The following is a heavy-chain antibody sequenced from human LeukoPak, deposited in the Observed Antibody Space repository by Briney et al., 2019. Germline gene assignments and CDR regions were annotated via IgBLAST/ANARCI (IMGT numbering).Heavy chain of an antibody. J-gene: IGHJ4*02. Sequence: ALRLSFAASGFTYDDYDMHWVRQARGKGLEGVSGISWNSGSIGYADSVKGGFTISRDNAKTSLYLQMNSLRAEDTALYYCAKDISGSGSYYLDYWGQGTLVTVSS. CDR2: ISWNSGSI. D-gene: IGHD3-10*01. V-gene: IGHV3-9*01. CDR1: GFTYDDYD. CDR3: AKDISGSGSYYLDY.